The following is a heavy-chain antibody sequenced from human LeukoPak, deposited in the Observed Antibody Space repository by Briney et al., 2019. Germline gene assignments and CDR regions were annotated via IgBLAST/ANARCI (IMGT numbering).Heavy chain of an antibody. J-gene: IGHJ4*02. D-gene: IGHD1-26*01. CDR2: IYYSRST. CDR3: ARDTVGAPLVDY. V-gene: IGHV4-30-4*08. CDR1: GGSINSGDYY. Sequence: PSQTLSLTCTVSGGSINSGDYYWSWIRQPPGKGLGWIGYIYYSRSTYYNPSLKSRVTIAVDTSKNQFSLKLSSVTAADTAVYYCARDTVGAPLVDYWGQGTLVTVSS.